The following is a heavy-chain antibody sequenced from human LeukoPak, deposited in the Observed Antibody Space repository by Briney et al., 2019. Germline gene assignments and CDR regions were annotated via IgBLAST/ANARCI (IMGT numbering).Heavy chain of an antibody. CDR1: GYTFTGYY. D-gene: IGHD2-2*01. V-gene: IGHV1-2*02. CDR2: INPNSGGT. CDR3: ARGHCSSTSCYHYYYGMDV. J-gene: IGHJ6*02. Sequence: ASVTVSCKASGYTFTGYYMHWVRQAPGQGLEWMGWINPNSGGTNYAQTFRGRVTMTRETNISTAYMEMSRLRSDDTAVYYCARGHCSSTSCYHYYYGMDVWGQGTTVTVSS.